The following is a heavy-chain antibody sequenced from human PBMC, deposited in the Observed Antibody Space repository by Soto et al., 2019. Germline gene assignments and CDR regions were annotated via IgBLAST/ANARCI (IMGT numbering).Heavy chain of an antibody. V-gene: IGHV4-4*02. CDR2: IHHSGST. CDR3: ARSFGWYAIDQ. Sequence: QVQLQESGPGLVKPSETLSLTCAVSSASIISEQRWSWVRQPPGKGLEWIGEIHHSGSTNNNPSLRSRVTMSVDKSKNQFSLNLNSVTAADTAVDYCARSFGWYAIDQWGQGTLVIVSS. D-gene: IGHD6-19*01. J-gene: IGHJ4*02. CDR1: SASIISEQR.